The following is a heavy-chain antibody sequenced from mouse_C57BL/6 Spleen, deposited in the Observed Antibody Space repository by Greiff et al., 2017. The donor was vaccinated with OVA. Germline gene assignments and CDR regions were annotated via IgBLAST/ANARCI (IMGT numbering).Heavy chain of an antibody. V-gene: IGHV5-12*01. CDR3: ARRSSNYDAMDY. CDR1: GFTFSDYY. J-gene: IGHJ4*01. Sequence: EVQVVESGGGLVQPGGSLKLSCAASGFTFSDYYMYWVRQTPEKRLEWVAYISNGGGSTYYPDTVKGRFTISRDNAKNTRYLQMSRLKSEDTAMYYCARRSSNYDAMDYWGQGTSVTVSS. CDR2: ISNGGGST. D-gene: IGHD2-5*01.